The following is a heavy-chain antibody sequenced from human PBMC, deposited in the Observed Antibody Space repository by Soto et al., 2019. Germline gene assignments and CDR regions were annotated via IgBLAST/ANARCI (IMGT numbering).Heavy chain of an antibody. Sequence: QVQLQQWGAGLLKPSETLSLTCAVYGGSFSGYYWSWIRQPPGKGLAWIGESNHSGSTNYNPSLKRRVTISVDTYKNQFSLKLSSVTAADTAVYYCARGLIVVVPAAIGNYYYYMDVWGKGTTVTVSS. CDR3: ARGLIVVVPAAIGNYYYYMDV. CDR1: GGSFSGYY. V-gene: IGHV4-34*01. D-gene: IGHD2-2*02. CDR2: SNHSGST. J-gene: IGHJ6*03.